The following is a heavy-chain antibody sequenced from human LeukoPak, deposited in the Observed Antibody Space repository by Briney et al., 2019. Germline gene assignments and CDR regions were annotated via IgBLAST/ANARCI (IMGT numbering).Heavy chain of an antibody. CDR3: ARGGEVAGRDYYYYGMDV. CDR1: GFTFSSYW. J-gene: IGHJ6*02. V-gene: IGHV3-7*01. CDR2: IKQDGSEK. Sequence: PGGSLRLSCAASGFTFSSYWMSWVRQAPGKGLEWVANIKQDGSEKYYVDSVKGRFTISRDNAKNSLYLQMNSLRAEDTAVYYCARGGEVAGRDYYYYGMDVWGQGTTVTVSS. D-gene: IGHD6-19*01.